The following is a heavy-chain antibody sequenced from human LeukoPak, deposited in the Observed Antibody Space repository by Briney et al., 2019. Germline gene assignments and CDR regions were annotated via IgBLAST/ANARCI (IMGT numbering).Heavy chain of an antibody. CDR1: GGSFSGYY. D-gene: IGHD6-6*01. V-gene: IGHV4-59*01. CDR2: IYYSGST. CDR3: ARVDSSSGYFDY. Sequence: SETLSLTCAVYGGSFSGYYWSWIRQPPGKGLEWIGYIYYSGSTNYNPSLKSRVTISVDTSKNQFSLKLSSVTAADTAVYYCARVDSSSGYFDYWGQGTLVTVSS. J-gene: IGHJ4*02.